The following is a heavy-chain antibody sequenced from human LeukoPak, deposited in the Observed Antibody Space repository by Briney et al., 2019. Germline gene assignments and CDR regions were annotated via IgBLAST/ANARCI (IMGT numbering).Heavy chain of an antibody. J-gene: IGHJ4*02. CDR2: INHSGST. CDR3: ARGYYYDSSGYLQPWGIDY. D-gene: IGHD3-22*01. CDR1: GGSISSSSYY. V-gene: IGHV4-39*07. Sequence: SETLSLTCTVSGGSISSSSYYWGWIRQPPGKGLEWIGEINHSGSTNYNPSLKSRVTISVDTSKNQFSLKLSSVTAADTAVYYCARGYYYDSSGYLQPWGIDYWGQGTLVTVSS.